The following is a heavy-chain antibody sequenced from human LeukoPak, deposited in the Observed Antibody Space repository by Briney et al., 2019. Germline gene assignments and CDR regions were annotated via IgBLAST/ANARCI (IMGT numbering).Heavy chain of an antibody. V-gene: IGHV4-59*01. CDR1: GGSISSYY. CDR3: ARASYYGGNCLIDY. Sequence: SETLSLTCTASGGSISSYYWSWVRQPPGKGLEWIGYIYYSGSTNYNPSLKSRVTISVDTSKNQFSLKLSSVTAADTAVYYCARASYYGGNCLIDYWGQGTLVTVSS. D-gene: IGHD4-23*01. J-gene: IGHJ4*02. CDR2: IYYSGST.